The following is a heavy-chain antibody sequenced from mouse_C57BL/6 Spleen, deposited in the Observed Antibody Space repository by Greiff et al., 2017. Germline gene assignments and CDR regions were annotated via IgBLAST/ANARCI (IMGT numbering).Heavy chain of an antibody. Sequence: QVQLQQPGAELVKPGASVKLSCKASGYTFTSYWMHWVKQRPGQGLEWIGMIHPNSGSTNYNEKFKSKATLTVDKSSSTAFMQLSSLTSEDSAVYCCARCDDFDVAYWGQGTLVTVSA. CDR3: ARCDDFDVAY. J-gene: IGHJ3*01. D-gene: IGHD2-4*01. CDR1: GYTFTSYW. V-gene: IGHV1-64*01. CDR2: IHPNSGST.